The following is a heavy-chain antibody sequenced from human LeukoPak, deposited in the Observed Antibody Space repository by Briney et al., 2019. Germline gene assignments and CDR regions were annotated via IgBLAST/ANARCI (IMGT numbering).Heavy chain of an antibody. Sequence: PGRSLRLSCAASGFTFDDYAMHWVRQAPGKGLEWVSGISWNSGSIGYADSVKGRFTISRDNAKNSLYLQMNSLRAEDTALYYCAKTDYYGSGSYQYYFDCWGQGTLVTVSS. V-gene: IGHV3-9*01. D-gene: IGHD3-10*01. CDR2: ISWNSGSI. J-gene: IGHJ4*02. CDR1: GFTFDDYA. CDR3: AKTDYYGSGSYQYYFDC.